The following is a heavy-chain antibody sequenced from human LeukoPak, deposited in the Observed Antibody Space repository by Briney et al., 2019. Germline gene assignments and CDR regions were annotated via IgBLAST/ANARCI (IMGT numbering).Heavy chain of an antibody. V-gene: IGHV4-34*01. CDR1: GGSFSGYY. CDR3: ARGARRASCPSFGY. J-gene: IGHJ4*02. CDR2: INHSGST. Sequence: KPSETLSLTCAVYGGSFSGYYWSWIRQPPGKGLEWIGEINHSGSTNYNPSLKSRVTISVDTSKNQFSLKLSSVTAADTAVYYCARGARRASCPSFGYWGQGTLVTVSS. D-gene: IGHD2-2*01.